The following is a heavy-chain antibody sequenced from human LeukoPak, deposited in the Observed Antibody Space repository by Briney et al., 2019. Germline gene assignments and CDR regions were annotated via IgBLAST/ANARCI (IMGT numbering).Heavy chain of an antibody. D-gene: IGHD3-16*01. CDR1: GFAVTTNH. Sequence: GGSLRLSCAGAGFAVTTNHMTWVRQAPGKGLECVSINYNNGDTFYEDSVRGRFTISRDISTNTVDLLMNSLRPEDTALYYCSPSRAAGGKTVYWGQGTLVTVSS. CDR3: SPSRAAGGKTVY. CDR2: NYNNGDT. J-gene: IGHJ4*02. V-gene: IGHV3-53*01.